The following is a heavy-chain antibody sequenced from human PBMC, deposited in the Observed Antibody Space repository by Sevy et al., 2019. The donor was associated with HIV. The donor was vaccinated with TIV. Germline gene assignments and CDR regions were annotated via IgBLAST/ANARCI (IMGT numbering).Heavy chain of an antibody. CDR3: TRNGGAFDNGFDP. Sequence: GGSLRLSCAASGFTFSNYWMTWVRQAPGKGLEWVSKISSSGSSIYYADSVKGRFTISRDNAKNSLNLQMNSLRAEDTAVYDCTRNGGAFDNGFDPWGQGTLVTVSS. D-gene: IGHD2-8*01. CDR2: ISSSGSSI. CDR1: GFTFSNYW. J-gene: IGHJ5*02. V-gene: IGHV3-48*04.